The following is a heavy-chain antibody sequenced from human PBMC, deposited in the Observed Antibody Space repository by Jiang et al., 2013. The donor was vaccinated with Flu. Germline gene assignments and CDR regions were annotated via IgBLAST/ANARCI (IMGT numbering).Heavy chain of an antibody. V-gene: IGHV1-24*01. CDR2: ET. CDR3: ATARVTYYYDSSGYYLYFDY. D-gene: IGHD3-22*01. Sequence: ETIYAQKFQGRVTMTEDTSTDTAYMELSSLRSEDTAVYYCATARVTYYYDSSGYYLYFDYWGQGTLVTVSS. J-gene: IGHJ4*02.